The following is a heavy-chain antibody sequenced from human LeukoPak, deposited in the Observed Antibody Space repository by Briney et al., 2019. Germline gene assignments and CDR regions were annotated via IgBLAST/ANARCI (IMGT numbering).Heavy chain of an antibody. CDR3: ARVGPLVAAKYFDY. CDR1: GFTFSSYS. D-gene: IGHD2-15*01. V-gene: IGHV3-21*01. CDR2: ISSSSSYI. J-gene: IGHJ4*02. Sequence: GGSLRLSCAASGFTFSSYSMNWVRQAPGKGLEWVSSISSSSSYIYYADSVKGRFTISRVNAKNSLYLQMNSLRAEDTAVYYCARVGPLVAAKYFDYWGQGTLVTVSS.